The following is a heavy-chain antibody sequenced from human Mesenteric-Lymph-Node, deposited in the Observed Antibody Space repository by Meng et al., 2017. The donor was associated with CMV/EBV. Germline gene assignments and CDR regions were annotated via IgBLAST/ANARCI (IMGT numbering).Heavy chain of an antibody. CDR1: RGYFSGYY. D-gene: IGHD1-20*01. J-gene: IGHJ4*02. CDR2: INHSGST. CDR3: ARRGGYNWTPRYFDY. Sequence: YRGYFSGYYWSWIRQPPGQGLEWIGEINHSGSTNYHPSLKSRVTISVDTSKNQFSLPLSSVTAADTAVYYCARRGGYNWTPRYFDYWGQGTLVTVSS. V-gene: IGHV4-34*01.